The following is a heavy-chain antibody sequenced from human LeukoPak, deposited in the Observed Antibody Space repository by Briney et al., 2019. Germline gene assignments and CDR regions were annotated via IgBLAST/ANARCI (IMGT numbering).Heavy chain of an antibody. Sequence: GGSLRLSCAASGLTFSSHWMHWARQLPGKGLVWVSRISPTGSTTSYADSVKGRFTVSRDNAKNTLYLQVNNLRAEDTAVYYCARGPNSNWSGLDFWGQGTLLTVSS. V-gene: IGHV3-74*01. CDR3: ARGPNSNWSGLDF. CDR1: GLTFSSHW. D-gene: IGHD6-6*01. J-gene: IGHJ4*02. CDR2: ISPTGSTT.